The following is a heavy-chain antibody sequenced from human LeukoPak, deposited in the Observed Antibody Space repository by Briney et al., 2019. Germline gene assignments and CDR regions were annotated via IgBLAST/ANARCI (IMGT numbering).Heavy chain of an antibody. D-gene: IGHD6-13*01. J-gene: IGHJ4*02. CDR3: ASWGRAAAGLAL. CDR1: GYTFTSYD. CDR2: MNPNSGNT. Sequence: PGASVTVSCKASGYTFTSYDINWVRQAPGQGLEWMGWMNPNSGNTGYAQKFQGRVTMTRNTSISTAYMELSSLRSEDTAVYYCASWGRAAAGLALWGQGTLVTVSS. V-gene: IGHV1-8*01.